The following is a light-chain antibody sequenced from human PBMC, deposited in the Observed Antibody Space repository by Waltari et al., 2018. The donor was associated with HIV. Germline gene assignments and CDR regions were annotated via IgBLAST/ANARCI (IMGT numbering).Light chain of an antibody. CDR3: GTWDSSVSAGV. Sequence: QSVLTQPPSVSAAPGQKVTFSCSGSTPNIGKNYVSWYQQLPEAAPKLIIYDNNKRPSGVPDRFSGSKSATSATLAITGLQTGDEADYYCGTWDSSVSAGVFGGGTKLTVL. CDR1: TPNIGKNY. V-gene: IGLV1-51*01. J-gene: IGLJ2*01. CDR2: DNN.